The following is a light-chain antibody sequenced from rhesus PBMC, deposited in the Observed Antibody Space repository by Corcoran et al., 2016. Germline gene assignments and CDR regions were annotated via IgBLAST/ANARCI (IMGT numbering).Light chain of an antibody. CDR1: SSDIGGYNY. CDR2: EVS. Sequence: QAALTQPRSVSGSPGQSVTISCTGTSSDIGGYNYVSWYQQHPGTAPKLMIYEVSKRPSGVSDRFPGSKAGNTASLTSSGLQAEDEAEYYGSSYAGSNTFIFGAGTRLTVL. CDR3: SSYAGSNTFI. J-gene: IGLJ1*01. V-gene: IGLV2-32*02.